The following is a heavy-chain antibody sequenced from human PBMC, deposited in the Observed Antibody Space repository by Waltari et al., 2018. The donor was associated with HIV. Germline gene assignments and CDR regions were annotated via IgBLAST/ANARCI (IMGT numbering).Heavy chain of an antibody. J-gene: IGHJ6*02. CDR3: AKDLVPAAIEALGGMDV. Sequence: EVQLVESGGGLVQPGRSLRLSCAASGFTFDDYAMHWVRQAPGKGLEWVSGIGWNSGSIGYADSVKGRFTISRDNAKNSLYLQMNSLRAEDTALYYCAKDLVPAAIEALGGMDVWGQGTTVTVSS. D-gene: IGHD2-2*01. CDR1: GFTFDDYA. V-gene: IGHV3-9*01. CDR2: IGWNSGSI.